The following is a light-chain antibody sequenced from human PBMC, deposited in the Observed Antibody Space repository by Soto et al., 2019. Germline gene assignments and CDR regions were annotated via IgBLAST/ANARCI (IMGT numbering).Light chain of an antibody. CDR3: LQDYNYPRT. J-gene: IGKJ1*01. CDR1: QGSSTE. V-gene: IGKV1-6*01. Sequence: AIQMTQSPSSLSASVGDRVTITCRASQGSSTELGWYQQKPGKAPKLLIYATSSLQSGVPSRFSGNGSGTDFTLTISSLQPEDFATYYCLQDYNYPRTFGQGTKVEIK. CDR2: ATS.